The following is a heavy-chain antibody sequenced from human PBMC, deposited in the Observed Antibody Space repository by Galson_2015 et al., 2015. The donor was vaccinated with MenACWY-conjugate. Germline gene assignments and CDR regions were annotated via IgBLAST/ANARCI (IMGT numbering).Heavy chain of an antibody. Sequence: SLRLSCAASGFTFSSHTLNWVRQAPGKGLEWVSSISSGSGYIYYADSVKGRFTISRDNAKNSLFLQMNSLRGEDTAMYYCVEGLTGWDQGTLVTVSS. V-gene: IGHV3-21*01. CDR1: GFTFSSHT. CDR2: ISSGSGYI. D-gene: IGHD1-20*01. CDR3: VEGLTG. J-gene: IGHJ4*02.